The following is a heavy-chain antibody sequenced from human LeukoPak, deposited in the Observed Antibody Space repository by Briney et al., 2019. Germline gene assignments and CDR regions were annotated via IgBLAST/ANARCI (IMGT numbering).Heavy chain of an antibody. Sequence: PGGSLRLSCAASGFIFSNYWMSWVRQAPGKGLEWVSAISGSGGSTYFADSVKGRFTISRDNPKNTLYLQMNSLRAEDTAVYYCAKRQYGDYGYYYYGMDVWGQGTTVTVSS. V-gene: IGHV3-23*01. CDR1: GFIFSNYW. D-gene: IGHD4-17*01. CDR2: ISGSGGST. J-gene: IGHJ6*02. CDR3: AKRQYGDYGYYYYGMDV.